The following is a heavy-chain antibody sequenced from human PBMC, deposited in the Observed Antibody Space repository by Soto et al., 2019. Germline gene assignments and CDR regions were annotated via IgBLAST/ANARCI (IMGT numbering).Heavy chain of an antibody. J-gene: IGHJ2*01. Sequence: SETLSLTCAVYGGSFSGYYWSWIRQPPGKGLDWIGEINHSGSTNYNPSLKSRVSISVGTSNNQFSLKLSSVTAADTAVYYCARGRGDGYNQHWYFDLWGRGTLVTVSS. V-gene: IGHV4-34*01. CDR2: INHSGST. CDR1: GGSFSGYY. D-gene: IGHD3-10*01. CDR3: ARGRGDGYNQHWYFDL.